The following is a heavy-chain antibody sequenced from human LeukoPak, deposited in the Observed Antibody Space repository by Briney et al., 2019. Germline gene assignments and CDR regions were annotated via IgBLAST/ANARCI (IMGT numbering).Heavy chain of an antibody. CDR2: IWYDGSNK. CDR1: GFTFSSYG. V-gene: IGHV3-33*06. CDR3: AKAFDSSGWYGYDSSGTNS. J-gene: IGHJ4*02. Sequence: GRSLRLSCAASGFTFSSYGMHWVRQAPGKGLGWVAVIWYDGSNKYYAHSVKGRFTISRENSKKTLYLQMNSLRAEDTAVYYCAKAFDSSGWYGYDSSGTNSWGQGTLVTVSS. D-gene: IGHD6-19*01.